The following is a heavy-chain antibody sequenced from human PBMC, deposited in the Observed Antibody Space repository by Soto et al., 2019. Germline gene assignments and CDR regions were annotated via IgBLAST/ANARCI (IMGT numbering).Heavy chain of an antibody. CDR2: ISYDGSNK. CDR3: AKGWSDIVVVVAATLYYGMDV. CDR1: GFTFSSYG. V-gene: IGHV3-30*18. D-gene: IGHD2-15*01. Sequence: PGGFLRLSCAASGFTFSSYGMHWVRQAPGKGLERVAVISYDGSNKYYADSVKGRFTISRDNSKNTLYLQMNSLRAEDTAVYYCAKGWSDIVVVVAATLYYGMDVWGQGTTVTVSS. J-gene: IGHJ6*02.